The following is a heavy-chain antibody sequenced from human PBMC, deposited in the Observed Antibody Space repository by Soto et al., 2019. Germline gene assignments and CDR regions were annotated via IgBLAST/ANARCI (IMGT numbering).Heavy chain of an antibody. V-gene: IGHV3-11*01. J-gene: IGHJ2*01. CDR1: GFTFSDYY. CDR3: AGAIAARHSRYFDL. D-gene: IGHD6-6*01. CDR2: ISSSGSTI. Sequence: QVQLVESGGGLVKPGGSLRLSCAASGFTFSDYYMSWIRQAPGKGLEWVSYISSSGSTIYYADAVKSRFTISRDNAKNSLYLQMNSLRAEDTAVYYCAGAIAARHSRYFDLWGRGTLVTVSS.